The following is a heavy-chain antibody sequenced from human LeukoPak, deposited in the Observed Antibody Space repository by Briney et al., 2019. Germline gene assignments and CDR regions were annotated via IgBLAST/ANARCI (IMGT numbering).Heavy chain of an antibody. Sequence: PSETLSLTCTVSGGSISSYYWSWIRQPAGKGLEWIGRIYTSGSTNYNPSLKSRVTMSVDTSKNQFSLKLSSVTAADTAVYYCARDVDRIAVAGNYYYYYYMDVWGKGTTVTVSS. J-gene: IGHJ6*03. D-gene: IGHD6-19*01. CDR3: ARDVDRIAVAGNYYYYYYMDV. CDR1: GGSISSYY. CDR2: IYTSGST. V-gene: IGHV4-4*07.